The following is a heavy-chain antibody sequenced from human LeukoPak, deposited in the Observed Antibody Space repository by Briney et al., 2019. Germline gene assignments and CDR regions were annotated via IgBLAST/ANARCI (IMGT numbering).Heavy chain of an antibody. J-gene: IGHJ4*02. CDR3: AREYCTNGVCLGHFDY. CDR2: ISYDGSNK. V-gene: IGHV3-30*03. CDR1: GFTFSSYG. Sequence: GGSLRLSCAASGFTFSSYGMHWVRQAPGKGLEWVAVISYDGSNKYYADSVKGRFTISRDNSKNTLYLQMNSLRAEDAAVYYCAREYCTNGVCLGHFDYWGQGTLVTVSS. D-gene: IGHD2-8*01.